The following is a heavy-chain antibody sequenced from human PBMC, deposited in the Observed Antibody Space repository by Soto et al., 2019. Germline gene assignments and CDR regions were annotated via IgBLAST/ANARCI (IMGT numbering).Heavy chain of an antibody. V-gene: IGHV3-23*01. D-gene: IGHD3-9*01. J-gene: IGHJ4*02. Sequence: WGSLRLSCAASGFTFAGYSTMSWVRQAPGKGLEWVSTISSSGGSTYYADSVKGRFTVSRDNSKNTLYLQINSLRAEDTAVYYCARDPSTGFADCWGQGTLVTVSS. CDR3: ARDPSTGFADC. CDR1: GFTFAGYST. CDR2: ISSSGGST.